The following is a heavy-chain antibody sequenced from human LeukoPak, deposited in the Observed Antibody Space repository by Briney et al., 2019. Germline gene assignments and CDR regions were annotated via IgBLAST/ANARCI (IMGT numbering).Heavy chain of an antibody. CDR1: GGSINNYY. CDR2: IYYNGNT. J-gene: IGHJ5*02. D-gene: IGHD6-19*01. CDR3: AREYSSGLSWFDP. V-gene: IGHV4-59*01. Sequence: SETLSLTCTLSGGSINNYYWSWIRQPPGKGLEWIGYIYYNGNTNYNPSLKSRVTISVDTSKNQSSLKLSSVTAADTAVYFCAREYSSGLSWFDPWGQGTLVTVSS.